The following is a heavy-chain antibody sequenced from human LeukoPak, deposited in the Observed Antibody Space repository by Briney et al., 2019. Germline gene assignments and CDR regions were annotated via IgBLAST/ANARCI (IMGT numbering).Heavy chain of an antibody. CDR3: ATAPSSGWYFAL. D-gene: IGHD6-19*01. V-gene: IGHV3-7*01. J-gene: IGHJ4*02. CDR1: GFTFSSYW. Sequence: GGSLRLSCAASGFTFSSYWMSWVRQAPGKGLEWVANIKQDGSEKYYVDSVKGRFTISRDNAKNSLYLQMNSLRAEGTAVYYCATAPSSGWYFALWGQGTLVTVSS. CDR2: IKQDGSEK.